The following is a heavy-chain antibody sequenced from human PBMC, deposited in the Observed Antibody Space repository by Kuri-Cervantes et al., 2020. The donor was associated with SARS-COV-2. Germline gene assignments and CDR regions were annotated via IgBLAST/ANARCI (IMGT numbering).Heavy chain of an antibody. CDR2: IWYDGSNK. Sequence: GESLKISCAASGFTFSSYAMSWVRQAPGKGLEWVAVIWYDGSNKYYADSVKGRFTISRDNAKNSLYLQMNSLRDEDTAVYYCARVEIGYSYGYVDYWGQGTLVTVSS. D-gene: IGHD5-18*01. V-gene: IGHV3-33*08. J-gene: IGHJ4*02. CDR3: ARVEIGYSYGYVDY. CDR1: GFTFSSYA.